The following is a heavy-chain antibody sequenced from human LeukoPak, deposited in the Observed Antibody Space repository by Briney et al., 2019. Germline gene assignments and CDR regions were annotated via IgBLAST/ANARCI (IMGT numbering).Heavy chain of an antibody. CDR3: ATAMVRGVIITLYYYGMDV. CDR2: INPNSGDT. J-gene: IGHJ6*02. Sequence: ASVKVSCKASGYTFTSYEINWVRQATGQGLEWMGWINPNSGDTGYAQKFQGRVTMTRNTSISTAYMELSSLRSEDTAVYYCATAMVRGVIITLYYYGMDVWGQGTTVTVSS. CDR1: GYTFTSYE. D-gene: IGHD3-10*01. V-gene: IGHV1-8*01.